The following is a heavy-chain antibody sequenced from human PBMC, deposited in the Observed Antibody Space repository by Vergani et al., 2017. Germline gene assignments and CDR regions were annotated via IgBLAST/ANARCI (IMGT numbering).Heavy chain of an antibody. J-gene: IGHJ3*02. CDR2: TYYRSKWYN. CDR1: GDSVSSNSAA. D-gene: IGHD3-16*02. Sequence: QVQLQQSGPGLVKPSQTLSLTCAISGDSVSSNSAAWNWIRQSPSRGLEWLGRTYYRSKWYNDYAVSVKSRITINPDTSKNQFSLQLNSVTPEDTAVYYCASTGPDDYVWGSYRYAPFDIWCQGTMVNVSS. CDR3: ASTGPDDYVWGSYRYAPFDI. V-gene: IGHV6-1*01.